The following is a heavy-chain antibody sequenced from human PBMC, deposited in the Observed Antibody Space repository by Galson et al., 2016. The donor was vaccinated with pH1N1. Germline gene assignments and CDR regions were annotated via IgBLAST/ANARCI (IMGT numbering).Heavy chain of an antibody. J-gene: IGHJ4*02. CDR2: INQDGSRK. V-gene: IGHV3-7*01. D-gene: IGHD1-26*01. CDR3: ATEDYYTSLY. CDR1: GFIFSDYW. Sequence: SLRLSCAASGFIFSDYWMSWVRQAPGKGLEWVAKINQDGSRKYYVDSMKGRCPISRDNAENSLSLQMNSLRVEDTALYYCATEDYYTSLYWGQGILVTVSS.